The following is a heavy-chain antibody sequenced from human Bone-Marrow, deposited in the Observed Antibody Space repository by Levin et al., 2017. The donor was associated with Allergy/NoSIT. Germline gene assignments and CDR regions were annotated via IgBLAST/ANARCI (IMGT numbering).Heavy chain of an antibody. D-gene: IGHD2-21*02. Sequence: GGSLRLSYAASGFTFSSYGMHWVRQAPGKGLEWVAVISYDGSNKYYADSVKGRFTISRDNSKNTLYLQMNSLRAEDTAVYYCAKDRGVVVTNREGSFQHWGQGTLVTVSS. CDR3: AKDRGVVVTNREGSFQH. CDR1: GFTFSSYG. V-gene: IGHV3-30*18. CDR2: ISYDGSNK. J-gene: IGHJ1*01.